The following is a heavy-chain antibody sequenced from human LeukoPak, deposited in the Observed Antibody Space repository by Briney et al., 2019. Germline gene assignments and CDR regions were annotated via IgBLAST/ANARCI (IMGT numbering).Heavy chain of an antibody. Sequence: GGSLRLSCAASGVTSRSYGMTWGRQAPGKWLEWVSAISGSGDSTFYADSVKRRFTISRENHRNTLYLQMNSLRAGDTAVYYCAKSFRSTRLDYWGQGTLVTVSS. V-gene: IGHV3-23*01. CDR2: ISGSGDST. D-gene: IGHD2-2*01. CDR1: GVTSRSYG. J-gene: IGHJ4*02. CDR3: AKSFRSTRLDY.